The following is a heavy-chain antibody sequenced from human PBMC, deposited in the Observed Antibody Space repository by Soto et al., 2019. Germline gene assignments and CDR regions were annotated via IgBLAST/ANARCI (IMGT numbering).Heavy chain of an antibody. J-gene: IGHJ6*02. CDR3: ARATDSSGYFPYYYYYGMDV. D-gene: IGHD3-22*01. Sequence: PSETLSLTCAVSGGSISSGGYSWSWIRQPPGKGLEWIGYIYHSGSTYYNPSLKSRVTISVDRSKNQFSLKLSSVTAADTAVYYCARATDSSGYFPYYYYYGMDVWGQGTTVTISS. CDR1: GGSISSGGYS. V-gene: IGHV4-30-2*01. CDR2: IYHSGST.